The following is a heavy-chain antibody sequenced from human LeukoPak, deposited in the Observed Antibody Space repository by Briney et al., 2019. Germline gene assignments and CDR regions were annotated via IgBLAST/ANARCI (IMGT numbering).Heavy chain of an antibody. D-gene: IGHD1-1*01. CDR1: GFTFNTYW. CDR2: INSDGSIV. J-gene: IGHJ4*02. CDR3: SRGRNWDDGDY. Sequence: GGSLRLSCAASGFTFNTYWMYWVRQAPGKGLVWVSHINSDGSIVNYGDSVKGRFTISRDNAKNTLYLQMNSLRAADTALYFCSRGRNWDDGDYWGQGTLVTVSS. V-gene: IGHV3-74*01.